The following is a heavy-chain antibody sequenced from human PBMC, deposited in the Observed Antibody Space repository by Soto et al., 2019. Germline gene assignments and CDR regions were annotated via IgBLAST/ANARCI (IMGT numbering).Heavy chain of an antibody. CDR1: GYTFTSYG. CDR3: ARDRGAYYYDSRGYYDALDI. D-gene: IGHD3-22*01. CDR2: ISAYNGNT. J-gene: IGHJ3*02. V-gene: IGHV1-18*01. Sequence: QVQLVQSGAEVKKPGASVKVSCKASGYTFTSYGISWVRQAPGQGLEWMGWISAYNGNTNYAQKLQGRVTMTTDTSTSTAYKELRSLRPDDTAVYYGARDRGAYYYDSRGYYDALDIWGQGTMVTVSS.